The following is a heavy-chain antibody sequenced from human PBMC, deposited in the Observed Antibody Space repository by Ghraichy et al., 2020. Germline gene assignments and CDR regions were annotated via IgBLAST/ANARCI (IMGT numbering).Heavy chain of an antibody. CDR2: IIPIFGTA. CDR1: GGTFSSYA. J-gene: IGHJ5*02. V-gene: IGHV1-69*13. CDR3: ARGAYTLYCSGGSCYSAWFDP. Sequence: SVKVSCKASGGTFSSYAISWVRQAPGQGLEWMGGIIPIFGTANYAQKFQGRVTITADESTSTAYMELSSLRSEDTAVYYCARGAYTLYCSGGSCYSAWFDPWGQGTLVTVSS. D-gene: IGHD2-15*01.